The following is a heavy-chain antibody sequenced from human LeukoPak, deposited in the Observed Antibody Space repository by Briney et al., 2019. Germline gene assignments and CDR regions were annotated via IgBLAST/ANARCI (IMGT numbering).Heavy chain of an antibody. CDR2: IKEDGSTT. V-gene: IGHV3-7*01. J-gene: IGHJ4*02. CDR3: APQTMILVL. CDR1: GDTFITHW. Sequence: PGGSLRLSCVASGDTFITHWVSWVRQAPGKGPEWVANIKEDGSTTDYVDSVKGRFTISRDNAKNSVFLQMNSLRAEDTTVSYCAPQTMILVLGGQGTLVTVSS. D-gene: IGHD3-22*01.